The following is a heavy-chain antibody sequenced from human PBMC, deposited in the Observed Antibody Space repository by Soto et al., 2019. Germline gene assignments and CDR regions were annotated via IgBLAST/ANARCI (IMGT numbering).Heavy chain of an antibody. D-gene: IGHD1-26*01. Sequence: QVQLQESGPGLVKPSQTLSLTCTVSGGSINSGAYYWNWIRQHPGKGLEWIGYIYYSGSTYYNPSLKSRITISVDTSKNHFSLQLTSVTAADTAVYYCAGVSDSGSDFTFDYWGQGTLVTVSS. CDR2: IYYSGST. CDR3: AGVSDSGSDFTFDY. J-gene: IGHJ4*02. V-gene: IGHV4-31*03. CDR1: GGSINSGAYY.